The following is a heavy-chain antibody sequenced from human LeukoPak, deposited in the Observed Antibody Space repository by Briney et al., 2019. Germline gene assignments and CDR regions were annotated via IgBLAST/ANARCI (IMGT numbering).Heavy chain of an antibody. CDR2: IKQDGSEK. CDR3: ERDQGAVAGLYYYYYYYMDV. V-gene: IGHV3-7*01. CDR1: GFTFSSYW. J-gene: IGHJ6*03. D-gene: IGHD6-19*01. Sequence: PGGSLRLSCAASGFTFSSYWMSWVRQAPGKGLEWVANIKQDGSEKYYVDSVKGRFTISRDNAKNSLYLQMNSLRAEDTAVYYCERDQGAVAGLYYYYYYYMDVWGKGTTVTVSS.